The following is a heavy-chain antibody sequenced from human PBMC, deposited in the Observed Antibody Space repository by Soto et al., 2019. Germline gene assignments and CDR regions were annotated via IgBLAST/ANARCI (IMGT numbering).Heavy chain of an antibody. CDR3: ARRGTTYSSSSGYYYYYMDV. J-gene: IGHJ6*03. D-gene: IGHD6-6*01. CDR2: IYYSGST. CDR1: GGSISSYY. Sequence: SETLSLTCTVSGGSISSYYWSWIRQPPGKGLEWIGYIYYSGSTNYNPSLKSRVTISVDTSKNQFSLKLSSVTAADTAVYYCARRGTTYSSSSGYYYYYMDVWGKGTTVTVSS. V-gene: IGHV4-59*08.